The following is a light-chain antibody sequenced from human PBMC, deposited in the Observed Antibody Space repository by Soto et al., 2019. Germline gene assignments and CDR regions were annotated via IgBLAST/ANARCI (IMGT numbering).Light chain of an antibody. CDR1: SSNIGSNT. V-gene: IGLV1-44*01. J-gene: IGLJ1*01. CDR2: FND. CDR3: AAWDDSLNAYV. Sequence: QSVLTQPPSASATPGQRVTISCSGSSSNIGSNTVNWYQQLPGTAPKLLIYFNDQRPSGVPDRFSASKSGTSASLAISGLQSEDEADYYCAAWDDSLNAYVFGTGTKVTVL.